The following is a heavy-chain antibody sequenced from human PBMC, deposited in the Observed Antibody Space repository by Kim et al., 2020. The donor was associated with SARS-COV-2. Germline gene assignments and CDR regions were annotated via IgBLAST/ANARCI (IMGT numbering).Heavy chain of an antibody. CDR2: MSWNSDKI. D-gene: IGHD3-10*01. Sequence: GGSLRLSCAASGFTFDNHAMHWVRQVPGKGLEWVSGMSWNSDKIGYADSVKGRFTISRDNAKNSLYLDMISLRAEDTALYYCAKDKGYGSGSSSFGFDFWGQGTLVTVSS. CDR1: GFTFDNHA. V-gene: IGHV3-9*01. J-gene: IGHJ4*02. CDR3: AKDKGYGSGSSSFGFDF.